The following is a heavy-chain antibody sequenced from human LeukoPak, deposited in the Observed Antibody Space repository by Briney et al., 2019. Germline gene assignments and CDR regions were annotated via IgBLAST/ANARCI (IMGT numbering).Heavy chain of an antibody. J-gene: IGHJ5*02. CDR3: ARGVAVDWFDP. CDR1: GFTVSSNY. CDR2: INWNGGST. V-gene: IGHV3-20*01. D-gene: IGHD2-15*01. Sequence: GGSLRLSCAASGFTVSSNYMSWVRQAPGKGLEWVSGINWNGGSTGYADSVKGRFTISRDNAKNSLYLQMNSLRAEDTALYHCARGVAVDWFDPWGQGTLVTVSS.